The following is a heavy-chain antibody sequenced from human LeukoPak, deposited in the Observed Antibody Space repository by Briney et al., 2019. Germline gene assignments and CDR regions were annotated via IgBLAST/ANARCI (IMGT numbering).Heavy chain of an antibody. J-gene: IGHJ4*02. Sequence: SVKVSCKASGGTFSSYAISWVRQAPGQGLEWMGGIIPLFGTANYAQKFQGRVTITADESTSTAYMELSSLRSEDTAVYYCARDRDIVVVPAATNYFDYWGQGTLVTVSS. CDR3: ARDRDIVVVPAATNYFDY. V-gene: IGHV1-69*01. CDR1: GGTFSSYA. CDR2: IIPLFGTA. D-gene: IGHD2-2*01.